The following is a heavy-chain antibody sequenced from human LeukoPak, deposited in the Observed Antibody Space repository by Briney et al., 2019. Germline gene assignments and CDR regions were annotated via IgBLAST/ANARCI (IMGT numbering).Heavy chain of an antibody. CDR1: GDSVSSNSDT. D-gene: IGHD4-17*01. CDR3: AYYGDPPYNWFDP. Sequence: SQTLSLTCAISGDSVSSNSDTWDWIRQSPSRGLEWLGRTYYRSKWYSDYAVSVKSRVTINPDTSKNQFSLQLNSVTPEDTAVYYCAYYGDPPYNWFDPWGQGTLVTVSS. J-gene: IGHJ5*02. V-gene: IGHV6-1*01. CDR2: TYYRSKWYS.